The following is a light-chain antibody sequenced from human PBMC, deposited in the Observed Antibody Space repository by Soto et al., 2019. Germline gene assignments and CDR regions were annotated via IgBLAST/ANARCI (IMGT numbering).Light chain of an antibody. CDR1: QSVSSTY. CDR3: QQYGSSSWT. CDR2: GAS. Sequence: EIVLTQSPGTLSLSPGERATLSCRASQSVSSTYLAWYQQQPGQAPRLLIYGASNRATGIPDRFSGSGSGTDFTLTISRLEPEDFGVYHWQQYGSSSWTFGQGTKVEIK. J-gene: IGKJ1*01. V-gene: IGKV3-20*01.